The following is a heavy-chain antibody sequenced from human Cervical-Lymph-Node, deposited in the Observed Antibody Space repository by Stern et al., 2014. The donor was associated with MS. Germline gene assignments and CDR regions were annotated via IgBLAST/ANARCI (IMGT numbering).Heavy chain of an antibody. V-gene: IGHV4-59*01. J-gene: IGHJ5*02. CDR3: ARATDL. CDR2: IYYSGTT. CDR1: GASITSYY. Sequence: VQLQESGPGLLRPSETLSLTCTVSGASITSYYWTWIRQPPGKGLEWIGYIYYSGTTNYNASLKGRVDISIDTSKTQFSLRLSSVTAADTAVYYCARATDLWGQGTLVTVSS.